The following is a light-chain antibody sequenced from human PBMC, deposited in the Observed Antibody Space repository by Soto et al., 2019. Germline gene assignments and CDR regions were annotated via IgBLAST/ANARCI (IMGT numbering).Light chain of an antibody. CDR3: SSFTTSNTWV. CDR1: SSDVGGFNY. Sequence: QSALPQPASVSGSPGQSITISCTGTSSDVGGFNYVSWYQHYPGEAPKLLIYEVSNRPSGVSSRFSGSKSGNTASLTISGLQADDEGDYYCSSFTTSNTWVFGGGTKLTV. J-gene: IGLJ3*02. CDR2: EVS. V-gene: IGLV2-14*01.